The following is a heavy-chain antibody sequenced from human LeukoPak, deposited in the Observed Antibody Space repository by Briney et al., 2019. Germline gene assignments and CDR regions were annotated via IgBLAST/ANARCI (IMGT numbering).Heavy chain of an antibody. CDR2: IKSKTDGGTT. CDR1: GFTFSDQS. Sequence: PGGSLRLSCAASGFTFSDQSMNWVRQAPGKGLEWVGRIKSKTDGGTTDYAAPVKGRFTISRDDSKSIAYLQMNSLKTEDTAVYYCTRDPPDYGGNSEGDYFDYWGQGTLVTVSS. CDR3: TRDPPDYGGNSEGDYFDY. D-gene: IGHD4-23*01. J-gene: IGHJ4*02. V-gene: IGHV3-15*01.